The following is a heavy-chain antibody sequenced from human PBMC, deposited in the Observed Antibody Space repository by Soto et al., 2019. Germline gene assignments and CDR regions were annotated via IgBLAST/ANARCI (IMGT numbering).Heavy chain of an antibody. CDR2: IYYSGST. Sequence: SETLSLTCTVSGGTISSWYWSWIRQPPGKGLEWIGYIYYSGSTNYNPSLKSRVTISVDTSKNQFSLKLSSVTAADTAVYYCARNGGAQTSNWFDPWGQGTLVTVSS. CDR3: ARNGGAQTSNWFDP. J-gene: IGHJ5*02. CDR1: GGTISSWY. D-gene: IGHD3-16*01. V-gene: IGHV4-59*08.